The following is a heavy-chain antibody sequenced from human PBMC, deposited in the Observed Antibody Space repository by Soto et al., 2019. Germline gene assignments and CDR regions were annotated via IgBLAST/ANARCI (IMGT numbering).Heavy chain of an antibody. Sequence: ASVKVSCKASGYTFTSYDVNGVRQATGQGLEWMGWMNPNSGNTGYAQKFQGRVTMTRNTSISTAYMELSSLRSEGTAVYYCARRRGSSGYYYFYYYYGMDVWGQGTTVTVSS. CDR2: MNPNSGNT. CDR1: GYTFTSYD. CDR3: ARRRGSSGYYYFYYYYGMDV. V-gene: IGHV1-8*01. D-gene: IGHD3-22*01. J-gene: IGHJ6*02.